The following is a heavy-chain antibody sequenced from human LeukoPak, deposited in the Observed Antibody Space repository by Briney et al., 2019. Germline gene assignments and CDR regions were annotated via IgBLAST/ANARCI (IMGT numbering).Heavy chain of an antibody. J-gene: IGHJ3*02. CDR2: IIPIFGTA. CDR1: GGTFSSYA. CDR3: ARDVAIAAAGKDAFDI. V-gene: IGHV1-69*13. Sequence: SVKVSCKASGGTFSSYAISWVRQAPRQGLEWMGGIIPIFGTANYAQKFQGRVTITADESTSTAYMELSSLRSEDTAVYYCARDVAIAAAGKDAFDIWGQGTMVTVSS. D-gene: IGHD6-13*01.